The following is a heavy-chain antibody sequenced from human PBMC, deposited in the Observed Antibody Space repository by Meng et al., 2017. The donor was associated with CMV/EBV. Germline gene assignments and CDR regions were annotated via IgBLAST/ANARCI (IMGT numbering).Heavy chain of an antibody. Sequence: SETLSLTCAVSGGSISSSNWWSWVRQPPGKGLEWIGEIYHSGSTNYNPSLKSRVTISVDKSKNQFSLKLSSVTAADTAVYYCARGAIAAADTSYYGMDVWGQGTTVTVSS. CDR2: IYHSGST. D-gene: IGHD6-13*01. CDR3: ARGAIAAADTSYYGMDV. J-gene: IGHJ6*02. V-gene: IGHV4-4*02. CDR1: GGSISSSNW.